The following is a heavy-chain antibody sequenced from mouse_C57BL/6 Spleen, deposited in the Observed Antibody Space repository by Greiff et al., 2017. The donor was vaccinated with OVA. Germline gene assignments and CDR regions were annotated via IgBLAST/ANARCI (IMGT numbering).Heavy chain of an antibody. Sequence: QVHVKQSGAELVKPGASVKISCKASGYAFSSYWMNWVKQRPGKGLEWIGQIYPGDGDTNYNGKFKGKATLTADKSSSTAYMQLSSLTSEDSAVYFCARGGSSPAWFAYWGQGTLVTVSA. CDR2: IYPGDGDT. J-gene: IGHJ3*01. D-gene: IGHD1-1*01. V-gene: IGHV1-80*01. CDR3: ARGGSSPAWFAY. CDR1: GYAFSSYW.